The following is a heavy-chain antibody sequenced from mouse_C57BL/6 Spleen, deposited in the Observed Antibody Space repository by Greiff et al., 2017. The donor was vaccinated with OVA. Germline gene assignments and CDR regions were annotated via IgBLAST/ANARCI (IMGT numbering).Heavy chain of an antibody. D-gene: IGHD1-1*01. CDR2: ISYDGSN. Sequence: VQLQQSGPGLVKPSQSLSLTCSVTGYSITSCYYWNWIRQFPGNKLEWMGYISYDGSNNYNPSLNNRLSITRDTSKNPFFLKLNSVTTEDTATYYGARERGTTVVEYCDVWGTGTTGTVSP. J-gene: IGHJ1*03. CDR1: GYSITSCYY. CDR3: ARERGTTVVEYCDV. V-gene: IGHV3-6*01.